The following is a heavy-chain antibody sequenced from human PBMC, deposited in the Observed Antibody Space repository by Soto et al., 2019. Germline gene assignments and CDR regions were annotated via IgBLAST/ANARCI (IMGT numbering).Heavy chain of an antibody. CDR1: SDSFSGYY. Sequence: SETLSLTCTVSSDSFSGYYWSWIRQPPGKGLEWIGEVNHSGSTNYNPSLKSRVTISVDTSKNQFSLKLSSVTAADTAVYYCARLGITMVRGVIYWFDPWGQGTLVTVS. D-gene: IGHD3-10*01. CDR3: ARLGITMVRGVIYWFDP. V-gene: IGHV4-34*01. CDR2: VNHSGST. J-gene: IGHJ5*02.